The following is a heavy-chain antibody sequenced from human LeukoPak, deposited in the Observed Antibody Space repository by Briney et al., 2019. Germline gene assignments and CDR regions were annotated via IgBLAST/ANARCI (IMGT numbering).Heavy chain of an antibody. J-gene: IGHJ3*02. CDR2: IYYSGST. Sequence: SETLSLTCTVSGGSISSGGYYWSWIRQHPGKGLEWIGYIYYSGSTYYNPSLKSRVTISVDTTKNQFSLKLSSVTAADTAVYYCARDHYYGSGSRRFDIWGQGTMVTVSS. V-gene: IGHV4-31*03. D-gene: IGHD3-10*01. CDR1: GGSISSGGYY. CDR3: ARDHYYGSGSRRFDI.